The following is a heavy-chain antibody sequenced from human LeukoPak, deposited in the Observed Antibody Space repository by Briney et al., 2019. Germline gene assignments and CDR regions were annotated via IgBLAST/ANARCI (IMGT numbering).Heavy chain of an antibody. V-gene: IGHV1-8*01. CDR2: MNPNSGNT. CDR3: ARQGYCSGGSCHPSRTRPNWFDP. J-gene: IGHJ5*02. Sequence: ASVKVSCKASGYTFTSYDINWVRQATGQGLEWMGWMNPNSGNTGYAQKFQGRVTMTRNTSISTAYMELSSLRSEDTAVYYCARQGYCSGGSCHPSRTRPNWFDPWGQGTLVTVSS. CDR1: GYTFTSYD. D-gene: IGHD2-15*01.